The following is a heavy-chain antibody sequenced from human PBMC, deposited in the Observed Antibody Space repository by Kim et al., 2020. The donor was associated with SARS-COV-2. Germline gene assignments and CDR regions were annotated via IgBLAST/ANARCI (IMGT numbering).Heavy chain of an antibody. CDR1: GGTFSSYA. J-gene: IGHJ4*02. Sequence: SVKVSCKASGGTFSSYAISWVRQAPGQGLEWMGRIIPILGIANYAQKFQGRVTITADKSTSTAYMELSSLRSEDTAVYYCARDRALYDSSGYQYLDYLGQGTLVTVSS. CDR2: IIPILGIA. V-gene: IGHV1-69*04. CDR3: ARDRALYDSSGYQYLDY. D-gene: IGHD3-22*01.